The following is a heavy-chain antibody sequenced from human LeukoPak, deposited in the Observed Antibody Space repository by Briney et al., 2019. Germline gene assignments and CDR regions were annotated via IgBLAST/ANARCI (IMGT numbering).Heavy chain of an antibody. Sequence: PGRSLRLSCAASGFTFSSYAMHWVRQAPGKGLEWVAVISYDGNHQYYSDSVKGRFTISRDNSNHTVHLQMDSLKAEDTAFYYCARSDYGGFYDMFDFWGQGTLVTVSS. CDR1: GFTFSSYA. CDR3: ARSDYGGFYDMFDF. V-gene: IGHV3-30*04. J-gene: IGHJ4*02. CDR2: ISYDGNHQ. D-gene: IGHD4-23*01.